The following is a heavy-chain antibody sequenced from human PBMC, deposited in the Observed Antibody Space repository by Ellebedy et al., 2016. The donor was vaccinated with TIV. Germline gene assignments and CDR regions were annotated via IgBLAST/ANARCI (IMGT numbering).Heavy chain of an antibody. V-gene: IGHV3-23*01. Sequence: GESLKISCAVSGFTFSSYAMSWVRQAPGKGLEWVSPISASGGSTYYVDSVKGRFTISRDNSKNTLYLQMNSLRAEDTAVYYCAKAAVGYCSGGSCYFDYWGQGTLVTVSS. CDR2: ISASGGST. CDR3: AKAAVGYCSGGSCYFDY. D-gene: IGHD2-15*01. CDR1: GFTFSSYA. J-gene: IGHJ4*02.